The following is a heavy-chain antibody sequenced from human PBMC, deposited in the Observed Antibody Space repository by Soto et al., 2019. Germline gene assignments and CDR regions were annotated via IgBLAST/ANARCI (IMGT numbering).Heavy chain of an antibody. CDR1: GFTFSNHA. V-gene: IGHV3-30-3*01. CDR2: VAHDGTSK. Sequence: GGSPRVSCAASGFTFSNHAMHWVRRAPGKGLEWVALVAHDGTSKYYAGSVKGRFTISSDKSTNTLFLQMDSLDTEDTAAYYCARDRRITGIVAEIDLWGRVPLCTLSS. CDR3: ARDRRITGIVAEIDL. J-gene: IGHJ5*02. D-gene: IGHD1-20*01.